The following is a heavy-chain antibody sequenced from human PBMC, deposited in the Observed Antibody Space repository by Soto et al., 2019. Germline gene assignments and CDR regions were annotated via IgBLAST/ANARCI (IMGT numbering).Heavy chain of an antibody. V-gene: IGHV1-69*02. CDR3: ARGSYDFWSGYPLPPYYFDY. CDR2: IIPILGIA. CDR1: GGTFSSYT. D-gene: IGHD3-3*01. Sequence: SVKVSCKASGGTFSSYTISWVRQAPGQGLEWMGRIIPILGIANYAQKFQGRVAITAGKSTSTAYMELSSLRSEDTAVYYCARGSYDFWSGYPLPPYYFDYWGQGTLVTVS. J-gene: IGHJ4*02.